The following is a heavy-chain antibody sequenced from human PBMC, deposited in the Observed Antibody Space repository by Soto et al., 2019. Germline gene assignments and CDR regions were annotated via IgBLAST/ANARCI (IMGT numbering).Heavy chain of an antibody. Sequence: QLQLQESGPGLVKPSETLSLTCTVSGGSISSSSYYWGWIRKPPGKGLAWIGSIYYSGSTYYNPSLKSRVIISVDTSERKCSLTLSSLAGADTAVYYCARHPNLVEVASVFVYWCQGTQVTVS. CDR1: GGSISSSSYY. J-gene: IGHJ4*02. V-gene: IGHV4-39*01. D-gene: IGHD2-15*01. CDR2: IYYSGST. CDR3: ARHPNLVEVASVFVY.